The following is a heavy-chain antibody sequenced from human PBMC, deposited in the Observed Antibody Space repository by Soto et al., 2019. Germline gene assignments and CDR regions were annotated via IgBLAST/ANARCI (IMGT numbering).Heavy chain of an antibody. CDR1: GGTFSSYA. J-gene: IGHJ5*02. V-gene: IGHV1-69*12. CDR2: IIPIFGTA. Sequence: QVQLVQSGAEVKKPGSSVKVSCKASGGTFSSYAISWVRQAPGQGLEWKGGIIPIFGTANYAQKFQGRVTITADESTSTAYMELSSLRSEDTAVYYCAGGLNPRYSYGYNWFDPWGQGTLVTVSS. CDR3: AGGLNPRYSYGYNWFDP. D-gene: IGHD5-18*01.